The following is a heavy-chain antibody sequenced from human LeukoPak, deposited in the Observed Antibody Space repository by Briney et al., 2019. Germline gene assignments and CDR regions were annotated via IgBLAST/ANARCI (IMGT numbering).Heavy chain of an antibody. CDR1: GFTFDDYT. V-gene: IGHV3-43*01. CDR3: AKGRGYYDYFDY. D-gene: IGHD3-3*01. CDR2: ISWDGGST. Sequence: GSLRLSCTASGFTFDDYTMHWVRQAPGKGLEWVSLISWDGGSTYYADSVKGRFTISRDNSKNSLYLQMNSLRTEDTALYYCAKGRGYYDYFDYWGQGTLVTVSS. J-gene: IGHJ4*02.